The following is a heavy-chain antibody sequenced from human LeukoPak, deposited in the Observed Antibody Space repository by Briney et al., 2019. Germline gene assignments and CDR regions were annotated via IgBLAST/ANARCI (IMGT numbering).Heavy chain of an antibody. Sequence: SVNVSCKPSRGTFSSYGITWVRQAPGRGLEWVGKIIPVLGITTYAQKLQGRVTITADKSTSTAYMEVSSLRSDDTAVYYCARGPSSNGFFCYFDYWGQGTLITVSS. D-gene: IGHD6-19*01. J-gene: IGHJ4*02. CDR3: ARGPSSNGFFCYFDY. CDR1: RGTFSSYG. V-gene: IGHV1-69*04. CDR2: IIPVLGIT.